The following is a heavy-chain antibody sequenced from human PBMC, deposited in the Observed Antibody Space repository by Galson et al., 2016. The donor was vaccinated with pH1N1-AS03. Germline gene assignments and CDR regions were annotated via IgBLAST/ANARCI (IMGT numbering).Heavy chain of an antibody. CDR3: ARDRYYYDYIWGTYRYNWYVEL. Sequence: SLRLSCAASGFTFSSHGMHWVRQTPGKGLEWVAVIWHDGSEKYYADSVKGRFTISRDNSKNTLYLQMNSLRAEDTAVYYCARDRYYYDYIWGTYRYNWYVELWGRGTLVTVSA. CDR1: GFTFSSHG. V-gene: IGHV3-33*01. CDR2: IWHDGSEK. J-gene: IGHJ2*01. D-gene: IGHD3-16*02.